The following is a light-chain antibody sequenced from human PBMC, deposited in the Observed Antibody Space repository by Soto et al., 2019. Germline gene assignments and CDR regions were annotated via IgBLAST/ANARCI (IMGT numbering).Light chain of an antibody. Sequence: EIVLTQSPATLSLSPGERATLSCRASQSVSSYLAWYQQKPGQAPRLLLYDASNSATGIPARFSGSGSGTDFTLTISSLEPEDFAVYYCQQRSKWPLTFGGGTKVEIK. CDR1: QSVSSY. CDR2: DAS. CDR3: QQRSKWPLT. J-gene: IGKJ4*01. V-gene: IGKV3-11*01.